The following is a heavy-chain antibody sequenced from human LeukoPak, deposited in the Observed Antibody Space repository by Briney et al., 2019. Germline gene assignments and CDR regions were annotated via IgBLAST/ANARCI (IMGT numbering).Heavy chain of an antibody. Sequence: ASVKVSCQASGYTFSEFEIHWVRQATGQGLEWMGWMNPDSGNTDYAEKFQGRVTMTTDTSTSTAYMELRSLTSDDTAMYYCAKDWHILSGRNCFDPWGQGTLVTVSS. V-gene: IGHV1-8*01. J-gene: IGHJ5*02. CDR2: MNPDSGNT. D-gene: IGHD3-9*01. CDR1: GYTFSEFE. CDR3: AKDWHILSGRNCFDP.